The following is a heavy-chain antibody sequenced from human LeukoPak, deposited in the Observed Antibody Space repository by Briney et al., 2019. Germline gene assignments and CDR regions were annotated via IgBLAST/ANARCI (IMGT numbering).Heavy chain of an antibody. D-gene: IGHD3-22*01. Sequence: SETLSLTCTVSGGSISSYYWSWIRQPPGKGLEWIGSIYYSGSTYYNPSLKSRVTISVDTSKNQFSLKLSSVTAADTAVFYCARHYYDSSGHFPTDYWGQGTLVTVSS. CDR1: GGSISSYY. CDR2: IYYSGST. V-gene: IGHV4-59*08. J-gene: IGHJ4*02. CDR3: ARHYYDSSGHFPTDY.